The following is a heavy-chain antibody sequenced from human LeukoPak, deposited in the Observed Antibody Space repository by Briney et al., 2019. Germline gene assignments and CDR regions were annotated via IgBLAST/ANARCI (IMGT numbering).Heavy chain of an antibody. CDR2: ISSDENNI. V-gene: IGHV3-74*01. CDR1: GFTLSSSW. CDR3: TRSRYLNGYDY. J-gene: IGHJ4*02. D-gene: IGHD5-24*01. Sequence: GGSLRLSCAASGFTLSSSWMHWVRQAPGKGPVWVSRISSDENNIIYADFVRGRFTISRDSAKNTLYLQMNSLRAEDTAVYCCTRSRYLNGYDYWGQGTLVTVSS.